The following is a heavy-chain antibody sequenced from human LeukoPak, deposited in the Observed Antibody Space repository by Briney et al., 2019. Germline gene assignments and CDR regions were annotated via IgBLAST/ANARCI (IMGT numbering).Heavy chain of an antibody. CDR1: GFTFSSYA. Sequence: GGSLRLSCAASGFTFSSYAMNWVRQAPGKGREWVSSISRGSDHIFYADSMKGRFTISRDNAKNSLYLQMNSLGAEDTAVYYCARPYDTRGYFPDYWGQGTLVTVFS. J-gene: IGHJ4*02. CDR3: ARPYDTRGYFPDY. D-gene: IGHD3-22*01. CDR2: ISRGSDHI. V-gene: IGHV3-21*01.